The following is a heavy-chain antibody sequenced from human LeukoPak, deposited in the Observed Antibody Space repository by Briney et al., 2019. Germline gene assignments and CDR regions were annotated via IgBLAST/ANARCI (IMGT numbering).Heavy chain of an antibody. CDR3: ARPYSSGWSGAFDI. D-gene: IGHD6-19*01. CDR2: IYTSGNT. V-gene: IGHV4-4*09. J-gene: IGHJ3*02. CDR1: GGSISSYY. Sequence: KPSETLSLTCTASGGSISSYYWSWIRQPPGKGLEWIGNIYTSGNTNYNPSLKSRVAISVDTSKNQFSLKLNSVTPADTAVYYCARPYSSGWSGAFDIWGQGTMVTVSS.